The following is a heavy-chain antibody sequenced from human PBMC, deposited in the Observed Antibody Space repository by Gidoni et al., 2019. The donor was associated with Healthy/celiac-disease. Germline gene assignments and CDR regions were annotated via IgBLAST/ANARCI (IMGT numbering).Heavy chain of an antibody. J-gene: IGHJ3*02. D-gene: IGHD5-18*01. CDR2: INHSGCT. CDR1: GGSFSGYY. V-gene: IGHV4-34*01. CDR3: ARGSKRWLQPKENAFDI. Sequence: QVQLQQWGAGLCKPSETLSLTCAVSGGSFSGYYWSWIRQPPGKGLEWIGEINHSGCTNYNPSLKSRVTISIDTSKNQFSLKLSSVTAADTAVYYCARGSKRWLQPKENAFDIWGQGTMVTVSS.